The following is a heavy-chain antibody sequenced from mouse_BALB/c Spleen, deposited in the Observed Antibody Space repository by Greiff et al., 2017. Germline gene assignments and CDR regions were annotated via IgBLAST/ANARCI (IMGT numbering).Heavy chain of an antibody. V-gene: IGHV1S127*01. Sequence: VQLQLPGAELVRPGASVKLSCKASGYTFTSYWINWVKQRPGQGLEWIGTIDPSDSYTNYNQKFKDQATVTVDTSSSTAYMQLSSPTSEDSAVYYCTRGSHYYGSSSYYFDDWGQGTTLTVSA. J-gene: IGHJ2*01. CDR3: TRGSHYYGSSSYYFDD. D-gene: IGHD1-1*01. CDR2: IDPSDSYT. CDR1: GYTFTSYW.